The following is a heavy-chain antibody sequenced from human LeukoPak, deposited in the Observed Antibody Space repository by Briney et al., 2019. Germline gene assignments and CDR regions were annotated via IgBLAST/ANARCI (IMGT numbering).Heavy chain of an antibody. CDR1: GFTFSSYA. J-gene: IGHJ4*02. Sequence: PGGSLRLSCAASGFTFSSYAMHWVRQAPGKGLEWVAVISYDGSNKYYADSVKGRFTISRDNSKNTLYLQMNSLRAEDTAVYYCAVYSSSWSASDYWGQGTLVTVSS. V-gene: IGHV3-30-3*01. D-gene: IGHD6-13*01. CDR3: AVYSSSWSASDY. CDR2: ISYDGSNK.